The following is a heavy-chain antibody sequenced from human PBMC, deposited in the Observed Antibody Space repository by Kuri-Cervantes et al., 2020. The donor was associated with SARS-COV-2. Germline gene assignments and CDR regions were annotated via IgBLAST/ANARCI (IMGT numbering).Heavy chain of an antibody. CDR3: ARPSLNTGSYFPD. CDR1: GFTFSGYS. V-gene: IGHV3-7*03. Sequence: GESLKISCAASGFTFSGYSMNWIRQAPGKGLEWVANIDQDGYEKYFVDSVKGRFSISRDNAKNSLFLQMSSLRAEDTAIYFCARPSLNTGSYFPDWGQGTLVTVSS. CDR2: IDQDGYEK. D-gene: IGHD1-26*01. J-gene: IGHJ4*02.